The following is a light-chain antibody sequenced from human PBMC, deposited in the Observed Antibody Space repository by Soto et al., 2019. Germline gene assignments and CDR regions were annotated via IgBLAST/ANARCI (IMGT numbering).Light chain of an antibody. CDR2: DAS. CDR1: QSVSSY. J-gene: IGKJ4*01. V-gene: IGKV3-11*01. Sequence: EIVLTQSPAPLSLSPGERATLSCRASQSVSSYLAWYQQKPGQAPRLLIYDASNRATGIPARFSGSGSVTDFTLTISSLEPEDFAVYYCQQRSNWPLTFGGGTKVEIK. CDR3: QQRSNWPLT.